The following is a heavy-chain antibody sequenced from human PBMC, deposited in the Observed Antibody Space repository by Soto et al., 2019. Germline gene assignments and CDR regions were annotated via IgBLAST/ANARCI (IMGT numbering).Heavy chain of an antibody. Sequence: QVQLVQSGAEVKKPGSSVKVSCKASGGTFSSYAIIWVRQAPGQGLEWMGGIIPIFGTANYAQKFQGRVTITADESTSTAYMELSSLRSEDTAVYYCAREGYCISTSCPEEGYYYRMDVGGQGTTVTVSS. CDR2: IIPIFGTA. CDR1: GGTFSSYA. CDR3: AREGYCISTSCPEEGYYYRMDV. D-gene: IGHD2-2*01. J-gene: IGHJ6*02. V-gene: IGHV1-69*12.